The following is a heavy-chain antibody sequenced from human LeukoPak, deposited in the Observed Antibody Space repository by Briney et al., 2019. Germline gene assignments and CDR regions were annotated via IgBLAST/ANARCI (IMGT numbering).Heavy chain of an antibody. CDR1: GCTLINYG. D-gene: IGHD2-2*01. V-gene: IGHV1-18*01. J-gene: IGHJ3*02. CDR3: AKGGSTRPWSFDM. CDR2: ISFKNGNT. Sequence: ASVKVSCKASGCTLINYGISWARQAPGQGLEWMGWISFKNGNTNSAQKFQGRVTMTTDTSTSTAYMEVMSLRSDDTAVYYCAKGGSTRPWSFDMWGQGTMVTVSS.